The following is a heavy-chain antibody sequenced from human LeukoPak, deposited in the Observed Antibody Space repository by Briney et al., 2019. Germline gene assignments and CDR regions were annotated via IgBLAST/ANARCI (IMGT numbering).Heavy chain of an antibody. CDR3: AGGSPGYFDY. CDR1: GYTFTGYY. Sequence: ASVKVSCKASGYTFTGYYMHWVRQAPGKGLEWMGGFDPEDGETIYAQKFQGRVTMTEDTSTDTAYMELSSLRSEDAAVYYCAGGSPGYFDYWAREPWSPAPQ. D-gene: IGHD1-26*01. CDR2: FDPEDGET. V-gene: IGHV1-24*01. J-gene: IGHJ4*02.